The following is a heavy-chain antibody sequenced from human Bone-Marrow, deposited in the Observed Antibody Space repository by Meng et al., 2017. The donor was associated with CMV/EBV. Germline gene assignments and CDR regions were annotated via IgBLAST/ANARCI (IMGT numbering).Heavy chain of an antibody. CDR3: ARVDTAMAFDY. CDR2: IIPILGIA. CDR1: GYTFTSYA. J-gene: IGHJ4*02. D-gene: IGHD5-18*01. V-gene: IGHV1-69*10. Sequence: SVKVSCKASGYTFTSYAISWVRQAPGQGLEWMGGIIPILGIANYAQKFQGRVTITADKSTSTAYMELSSLRSEDTAVYYCARVDTAMAFDYWGQGTLVTVSS.